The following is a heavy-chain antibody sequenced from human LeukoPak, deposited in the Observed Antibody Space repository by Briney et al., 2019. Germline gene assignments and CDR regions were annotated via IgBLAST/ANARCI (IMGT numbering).Heavy chain of an antibody. CDR3: ARDGPWGFVCSFVDTAMGIDWWFDP. CDR2: IIPIFGTA. V-gene: IGHV1-69*13. D-gene: IGHD5-18*01. J-gene: IGHJ5*02. Sequence: EASVKVSCKASGGTFSSYAISWVRQAPGQGLEWMGGIIPIFGTANYAQKFQGRVTITADESTSTAYMELSSLRSEDTAVYYCARDGPWGFVCSFVDTAMGIDWWFDPWGQGTLVTVSS. CDR1: GGTFSSYA.